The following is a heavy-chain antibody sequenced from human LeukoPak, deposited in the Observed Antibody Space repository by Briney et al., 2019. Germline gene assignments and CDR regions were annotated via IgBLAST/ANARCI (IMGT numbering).Heavy chain of an antibody. D-gene: IGHD6-13*01. CDR1: GFTFSSYA. V-gene: IGHV3-30*04. CDR3: ASFDRGGQQQLVRQTDS. Sequence: SGGSLRLSCAASGFTFSSYAMHWVRQAPGKGLEWVAVISYDGSNKYYADSVKGRFTISRDNSKNTLYLQMNSLRAEDTAVYYCASFDRGGQQQLVRQTDSWGQGTLVTVSS. J-gene: IGHJ4*02. CDR2: ISYDGSNK.